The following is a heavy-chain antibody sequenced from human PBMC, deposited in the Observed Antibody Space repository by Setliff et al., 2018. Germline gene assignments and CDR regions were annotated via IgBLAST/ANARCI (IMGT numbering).Heavy chain of an antibody. J-gene: IGHJ4*02. CDR1: GGSISSYY. V-gene: IGHV4-4*08. D-gene: IGHD5-18*01. CDR3: AREARYSYATDY. Sequence: PSETLSLTCTVSGGSISSYYWSWIRQPPWKGLEWIGYIYTSGSTNYNPSLKSRVTISLDMSKNQFSLKLSSVTAADTAVYYCAREARYSYATDYWGPGTLVTVSS. CDR2: IYTSGST.